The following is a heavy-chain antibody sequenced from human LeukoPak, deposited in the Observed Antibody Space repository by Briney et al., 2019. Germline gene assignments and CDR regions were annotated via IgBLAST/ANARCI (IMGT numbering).Heavy chain of an antibody. J-gene: IGHJ4*02. CDR3: AKRASGSDGYFDY. CDR1: GFTFSSCA. CDR2: MSASGGTT. V-gene: IGHV3-23*01. D-gene: IGHD5-12*01. Sequence: GESLRLSCAASGFTFSSCAMSWVRQAPGQGLEWVSAMSASGGTTYYTDSVKGRFTFSRVNSKNTVYLQMDSLRVEDTAVYYCAKRASGSDGYFDYWGQGTLVTVSS.